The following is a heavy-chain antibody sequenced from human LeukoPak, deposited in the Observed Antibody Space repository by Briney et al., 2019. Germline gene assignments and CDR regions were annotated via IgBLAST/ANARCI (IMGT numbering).Heavy chain of an antibody. J-gene: IGHJ3*02. V-gene: IGHV3-43*01. CDR1: GFTFDDQT. CDR2: SSWDDNTE. CDR3: ARDQNFWSGYEAFDI. Sequence: PGGSLRLSCAASGFTFDDQTMHWVRQAPGKGLEWVSISSWDDNTEYYADSVKGRFTISRDNAKNSLYLQMNSLRAEDTAVYYCARDQNFWSGYEAFDIWGQGTMVTVSS. D-gene: IGHD3-3*01.